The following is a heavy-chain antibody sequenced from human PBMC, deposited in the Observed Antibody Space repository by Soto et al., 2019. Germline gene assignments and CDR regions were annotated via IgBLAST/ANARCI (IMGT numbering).Heavy chain of an antibody. V-gene: IGHV4-59*01. Sequence: SETLSLTCTVSGGSISSYYWSWIRQPPGKGLEWIGYIYYSGSTNYNPSLKSRVTISVDTSKNQFSLKLSSVTAADTAVYYCARDPRVYYYDSSGYNKPGGYYYGMDVWGQGTMVTVSS. CDR3: ARDPRVYYYDSSGYNKPGGYYYGMDV. CDR2: IYYSGST. D-gene: IGHD3-22*01. CDR1: GGSISSYY. J-gene: IGHJ6*02.